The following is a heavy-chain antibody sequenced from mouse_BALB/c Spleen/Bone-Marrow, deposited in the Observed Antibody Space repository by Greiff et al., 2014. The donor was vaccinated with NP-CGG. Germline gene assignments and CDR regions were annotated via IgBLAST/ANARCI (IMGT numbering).Heavy chain of an antibody. Sequence: VQLKESGPGLVKPSQSLSLTCTVTGYSITSNYAWNWIRQFPGNKLEWMGYISYSGVTSYSPSLKSRISITRDTSKNQFFLQLTSVTTEDTATYYCARSVIGATDYWGQGTSVTVSS. CDR1: GYSITSNYA. J-gene: IGHJ4*01. D-gene: IGHD1-1*01. CDR2: ISYSGVT. V-gene: IGHV3-2*02. CDR3: ARSVIGATDY.